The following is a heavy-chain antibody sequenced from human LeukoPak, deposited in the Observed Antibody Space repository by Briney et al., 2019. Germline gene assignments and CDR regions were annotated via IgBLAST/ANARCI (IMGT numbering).Heavy chain of an antibody. J-gene: IGHJ4*02. Sequence: GGSLRLSCAASGFTFSSYWMHWVRQAPGKGLVWVSRINSDGSSTSYADSVRGRFSISRDNAKNSLYLQMNSLRAEDTALYYCATTLYYYGSEFDYWGQGTLVTVSS. CDR3: ATTLYYYGSEFDY. CDR1: GFTFSSYW. V-gene: IGHV3-74*01. CDR2: INSDGSST. D-gene: IGHD3-10*01.